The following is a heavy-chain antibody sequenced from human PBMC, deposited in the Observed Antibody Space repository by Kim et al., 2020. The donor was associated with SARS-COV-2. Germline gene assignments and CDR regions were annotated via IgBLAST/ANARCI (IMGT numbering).Heavy chain of an antibody. D-gene: IGHD5-12*01. CDR1: AFTFSNYH. CDR3: ARDGGRGYDMDF. J-gene: IGHJ4*02. V-gene: IGHV3-48*02. CDR2: ITADSAVI. Sequence: GGSLRLSCAASAFTFSNYHMDCVRQAPGKGLEWISYITADSAVIYYADSVEGRFTVSRDNAKNSLYLQMNSLRDEDTAVYYCARDGGRGYDMDFWGQGTLVTVSS.